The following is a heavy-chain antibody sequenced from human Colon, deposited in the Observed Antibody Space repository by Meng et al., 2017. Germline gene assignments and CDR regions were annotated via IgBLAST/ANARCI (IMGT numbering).Heavy chain of an antibody. CDR3: ARGRYSGYLP. D-gene: IGHD5-12*01. V-gene: IGHV4-34*01. CDR2: INHSGST. Sequence: GLLSPVETLPRTSAFYGGSFSGSYWSWLRQPPRKGLEWIGEINHSGSTNYNPSLKSRVTISVDTSKNQFSLKLSSVTAADTAVYYCARGRYSGYLPWGQGTLVTVSS. CDR1: GGSFSGSY. J-gene: IGHJ5*02.